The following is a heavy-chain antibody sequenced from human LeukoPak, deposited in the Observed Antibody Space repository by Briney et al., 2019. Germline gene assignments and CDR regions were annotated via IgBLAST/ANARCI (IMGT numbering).Heavy chain of an antibody. CDR2: ISYDGSNK. Sequence: GGSLRLSCAASGFTFSSYGMHWVRQAPGKGLEWVAVISYDGSNKYYADSVKGRFTIYRDNSKNTLYLQMNSLRAEDTAVYYCAKDSSRWPFDYWGQGTLVTVSS. CDR3: AKDSSRWPFDY. V-gene: IGHV3-30*18. J-gene: IGHJ4*02. CDR1: GFTFSSYG. D-gene: IGHD6-13*01.